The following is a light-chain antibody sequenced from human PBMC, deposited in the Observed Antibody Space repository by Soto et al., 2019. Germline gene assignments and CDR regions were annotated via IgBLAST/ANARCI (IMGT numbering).Light chain of an antibody. J-gene: IGKJ1*01. Sequence: SHVTNCPSSLSASDIDRVSITFRASQGIRNDLGWYQQKPGKAPTRLIYDASSLQSGVPSRFSGSGSGTEFTLTISSLQTDDFSTYYCQPYHSYWTFGEGTKVDIK. CDR2: DAS. CDR3: QPYHSYWT. CDR1: QGIRND. V-gene: IGKV1-17*01.